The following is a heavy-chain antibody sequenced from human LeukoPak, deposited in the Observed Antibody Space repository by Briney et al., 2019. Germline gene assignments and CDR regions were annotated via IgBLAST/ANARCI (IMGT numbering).Heavy chain of an antibody. D-gene: IGHD3-22*01. Sequence: GGSLRLSCAASGFTFSSYEMNWVRQAPGKGLEWVSYISSSGSTIYYADSVKGRFTISRDNAKNSLYLQMNSLRAEDTAVYYCARVDNYGMDVWGQGTTVTVSS. CDR2: ISSSGSTI. CDR1: GFTFSSYE. V-gene: IGHV3-48*03. CDR3: ARVDNYGMDV. J-gene: IGHJ6*02.